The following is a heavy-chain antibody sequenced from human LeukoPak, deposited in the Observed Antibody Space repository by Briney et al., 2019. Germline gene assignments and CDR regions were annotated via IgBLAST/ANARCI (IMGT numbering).Heavy chain of an antibody. CDR3: AKDIVVVPAAIDYYYYYGMDV. CDR2: LQDDGSHQ. J-gene: IGHJ6*02. D-gene: IGHD2-2*01. CDR1: GFAVSTSW. V-gene: IGHV3-30*02. Sequence: GGSLRLSCAASGFAVSTSWMGWVRQAPGKGLEWVASLQDDGSHQYYADSVKGRFTISRDNSKNTLYLQMNSLRAEDTAVYYCAKDIVVVPAAIDYYYYYGMDVWGQGTTVTVSS.